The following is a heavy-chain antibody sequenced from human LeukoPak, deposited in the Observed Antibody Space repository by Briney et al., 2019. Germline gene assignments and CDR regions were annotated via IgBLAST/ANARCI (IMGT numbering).Heavy chain of an antibody. J-gene: IGHJ3*02. Sequence: KPSETLSLTCTVSGGSISSYYWSWIRQPPGKGLEWIGYISYSRSTNYNPSLKSRVTISVDTSKNQFSLKLSSVTAADTAVYYCARVPPQLYCSSTSCYSFAAFDIWGQGTMVTVSS. D-gene: IGHD2-2*01. CDR2: ISYSRST. CDR1: GGSISSYY. V-gene: IGHV4-59*01. CDR3: ARVPPQLYCSSTSCYSFAAFDI.